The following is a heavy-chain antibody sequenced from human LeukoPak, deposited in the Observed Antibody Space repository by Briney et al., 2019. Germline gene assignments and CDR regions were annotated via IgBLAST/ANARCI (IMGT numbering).Heavy chain of an antibody. CDR2: IYYNGNT. V-gene: IGHV4-39*07. CDR1: GGSIRSSNSF. D-gene: IGHD6-25*01. Sequence: SETLSLTCAVSGGSIRSSNSFWGWIRQPPGERLEWIATIYYNGNTYYNPSLQSRVTISVDTSTNQFSLKLNSVIAADTAVYYCARATAAPSSYFFDHWGQGTLVTVSS. J-gene: IGHJ4*02. CDR3: ARATAAPSSYFFDH.